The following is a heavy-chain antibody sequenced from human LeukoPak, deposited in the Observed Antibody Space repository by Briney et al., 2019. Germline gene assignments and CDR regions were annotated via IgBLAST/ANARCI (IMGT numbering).Heavy chain of an antibody. J-gene: IGHJ3*01. CDR1: XXALRNYF. Sequence: SETLSLTCTVSXXALRNYFWAWIRLPXXXXXXSVGYIYYSGSTNYNPSLKPRVTISLQTSKNQFSLRLSSVTAADTAMYYCARRERFSGAFDLWGQGTMVTVSS. CDR3: ARRERFSGAFDL. D-gene: IGHD1-26*01. CDR2: IYYSGST. V-gene: IGHV4-59*12.